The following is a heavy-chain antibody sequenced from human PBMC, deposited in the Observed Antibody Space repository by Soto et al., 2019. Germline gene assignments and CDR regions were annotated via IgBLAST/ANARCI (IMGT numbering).Heavy chain of an antibody. V-gene: IGHV4-34*01. Sequence: SETLSLTCAVYGGSFSGYYWSWIRQPPGKGLEWIGEINHSGSTNYNPSLKSRVTISVDTSKNQFSLKLSSVTAADTAVYYCARILGDYDILTGPVSDSWGQGTLVTVSS. CDR1: GGSFSGYY. CDR2: INHSGST. J-gene: IGHJ4*02. CDR3: ARILGDYDILTGPVSDS. D-gene: IGHD3-9*01.